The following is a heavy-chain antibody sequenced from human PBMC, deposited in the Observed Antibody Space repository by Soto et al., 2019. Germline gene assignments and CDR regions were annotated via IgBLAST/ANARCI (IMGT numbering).Heavy chain of an antibody. CDR1: GGSISSRTYY. Sequence: SETLSLTCTVSGGSISSRTYYSAWIRQPPGKGLEWIGCISYSGITSHNLSLKSRTIISVDTSKNQFSLKLSSVTAADTAVYYCARQSYSFGPSNFDYWGQGTLVTVSS. J-gene: IGHJ4*02. V-gene: IGHV4-39*01. CDR2: ISYSGIT. D-gene: IGHD5-18*01. CDR3: ARQSYSFGPSNFDY.